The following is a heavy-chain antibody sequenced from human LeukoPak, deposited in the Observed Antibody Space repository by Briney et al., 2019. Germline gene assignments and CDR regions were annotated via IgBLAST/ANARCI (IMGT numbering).Heavy chain of an antibody. D-gene: IGHD1-1*01. J-gene: IGHJ4*02. CDR3: AKGKNRLVGNDGTTFDY. Sequence: GGSLRLSCTTPKFNFHNYGLTWVRQAPGKELEWVSSISGSGGSTQYAASVQGRFTISRDNSKNTLYLQMNSLRAEDTAVYYCAKGKNRLVGNDGTTFDYWGQGTLVTVSS. CDR1: KFNFHNYG. CDR2: ISGSGGST. V-gene: IGHV3-23*01.